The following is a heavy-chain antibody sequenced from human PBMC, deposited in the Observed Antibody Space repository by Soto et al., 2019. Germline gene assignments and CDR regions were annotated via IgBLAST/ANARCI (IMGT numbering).Heavy chain of an antibody. CDR3: ARVGVVPAAIGDYYYYYMDV. J-gene: IGHJ6*03. Sequence: EVQLVESGGGLVQPGGSLRLSCAASGFTFSSYDMHWVRQATGKGLEWVSAIGTAGDTYYPGSVKGRFTISRENAKNSLYLQMNSLRAGDTAVYYCARVGVVPAAIGDYYYYYMDVWGKGTTVTVSS. V-gene: IGHV3-13*01. CDR2: IGTAGDT. D-gene: IGHD2-2*01. CDR1: GFTFSSYD.